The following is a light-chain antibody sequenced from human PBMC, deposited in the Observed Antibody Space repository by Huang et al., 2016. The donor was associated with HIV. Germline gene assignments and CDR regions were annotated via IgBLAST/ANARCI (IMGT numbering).Light chain of an antibody. CDR1: QGISSY. Sequence: IQLTQSPSSLSASVGDRVTITCRASQGISSYLAWYQQKPGKAPKLLIYAESTLQSGGPARFSVIGSGTDFTLTISSLQPEYFATYHCQQLNSYPPTFGQGTKVEIK. J-gene: IGKJ1*01. CDR3: QQLNSYPPT. V-gene: IGKV1-9*01. CDR2: AES.